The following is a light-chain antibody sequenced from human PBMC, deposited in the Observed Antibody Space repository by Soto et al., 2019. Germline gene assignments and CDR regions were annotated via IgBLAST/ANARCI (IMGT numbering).Light chain of an antibody. CDR1: SSDVGNYKY. V-gene: IGLV2-14*01. Sequence: QSALTQPASVSGSPGQSITISCTGTSSDVGNYKYVSWHQQHPGKAPKLMIYEVSNRPSGVSNRFSGSKSGNTASLTISGLQAEDETDYYCFSYTSSGTYVFGTGTKV. CDR2: EVS. CDR3: FSYTSSGTYV. J-gene: IGLJ1*01.